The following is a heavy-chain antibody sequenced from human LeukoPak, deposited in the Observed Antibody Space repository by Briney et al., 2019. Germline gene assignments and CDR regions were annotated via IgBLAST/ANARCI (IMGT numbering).Heavy chain of an antibody. J-gene: IGHJ4*02. CDR3: ARDGPAQMVDFDY. CDR1: GYTFSGTGWY. CDR2: IYPNNGAT. D-gene: IGHD3-10*01. Sequence: ASVKVSCKASGYTFSGTGWYLCWLRQAPGQGLGCMGWIYPNNGATAYAQKFQGRVAMTRDTSITTAYMELSRLRPDDTAVYYCARDGPAQMVDFDYWGQGTLVTVSP. V-gene: IGHV1-2*02.